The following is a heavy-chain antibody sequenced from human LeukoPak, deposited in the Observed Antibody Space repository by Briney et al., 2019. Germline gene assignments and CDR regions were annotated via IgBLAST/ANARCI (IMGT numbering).Heavy chain of an antibody. CDR1: GGSFSGYY. J-gene: IGHJ5*02. D-gene: IGHD5-12*01. V-gene: IGHV4-34*01. Sequence: PSETLSLTCAVYGGSFSGYYWSWIRQPPGKGLEWIGEINHSGSTNYNPSLKSRVTISVDTSKNQFSLKLSSVTAADTAVYYCARRGWLRYSAWFDPWGQGTLVTVSS. CDR2: INHSGST. CDR3: ARRGWLRYSAWFDP.